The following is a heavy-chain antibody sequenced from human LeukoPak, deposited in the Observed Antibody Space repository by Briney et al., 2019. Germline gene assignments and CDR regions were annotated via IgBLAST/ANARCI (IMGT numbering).Heavy chain of an antibody. J-gene: IGHJ4*02. V-gene: IGHV5-51*01. CDR3: ARGNIAAYTPYKY. D-gene: IGHD6-6*01. CDR2: IYPGDSDT. CDR1: GYSFTSYW. Sequence: GESLKISCKGSGYSFTSYWIGWVRQMPGKGLEWMGIIYPGDSDTRYSPSFQGQVTLSADKSISTAYLQWSNLKASDTAMYYCARGNIAAYTPYKYWGQGTLVTVPS.